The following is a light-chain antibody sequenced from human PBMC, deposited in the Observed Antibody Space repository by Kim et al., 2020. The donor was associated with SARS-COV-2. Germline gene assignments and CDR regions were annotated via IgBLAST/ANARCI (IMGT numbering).Light chain of an antibody. CDR2: ATS. Sequence: SPGERSTPSGRDSQSINSNYLAWYQHKPCQPPRLLIYATSSRATGIPDRFSGSGSGTDFTLTISRLEPESFAVYYCQQYATAPLTFGQGTRLEIK. CDR3: QQYATAPLT. J-gene: IGKJ5*01. V-gene: IGKV3-20*01. CDR1: QSINSNY.